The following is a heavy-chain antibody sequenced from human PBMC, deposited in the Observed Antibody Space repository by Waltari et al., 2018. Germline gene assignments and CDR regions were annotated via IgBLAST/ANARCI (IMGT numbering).Heavy chain of an antibody. Sequence: QVQLQQWGAGLLKPSETLSLTCAVYGGSFSGYYWSWIRQPPGKGLEWIGEINHSGITNYNPSLKSRVTISVDTSKNQFSLKLSSVTAADTAVYYCARMRSGSYLGRYFQHWGQGTLVTVSS. CDR2: INHSGIT. V-gene: IGHV4-34*01. J-gene: IGHJ1*01. CDR3: ARMRSGSYLGRYFQH. D-gene: IGHD1-26*01. CDR1: GGSFSGYY.